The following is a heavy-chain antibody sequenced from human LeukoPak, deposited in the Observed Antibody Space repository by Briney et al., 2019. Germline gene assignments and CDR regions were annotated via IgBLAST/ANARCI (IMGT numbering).Heavy chain of an antibody. CDR3: ARDFLAVSDAFYI. V-gene: IGHV3-21*01. J-gene: IGHJ3*02. Sequence: GGSLRLSCAASGFTFSSYSMNWVRQAPGKGLEWVSSISSSSSYIYYADSVKGRFTISRDNAKNSLYLQMNSLRAEDTAVYYCARDFLAVSDAFYIWGQGTMVTVSS. CDR2: ISSSSSYI. CDR1: GFTFSSYS.